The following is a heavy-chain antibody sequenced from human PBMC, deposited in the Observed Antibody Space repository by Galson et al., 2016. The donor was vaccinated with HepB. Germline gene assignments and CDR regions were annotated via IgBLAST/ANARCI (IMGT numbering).Heavy chain of an antibody. Sequence: SVKVSCKASGYSFTNYDINWLRQAPGQGLEWMGWINPNSGYTDYAQNLQGRVTLTRNTSISTAFMELSSLRSDDTAVYFCARDSVFSLDSSGHQEGAFDIWGQGTLVTVSS. J-gene: IGHJ3*02. D-gene: IGHD6-19*01. V-gene: IGHV1-8*01. CDR2: INPNSGYT. CDR1: GYSFTNYD. CDR3: ARDSVFSLDSSGHQEGAFDI.